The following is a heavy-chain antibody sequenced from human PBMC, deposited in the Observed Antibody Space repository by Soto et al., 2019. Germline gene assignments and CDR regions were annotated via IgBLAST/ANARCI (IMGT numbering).Heavy chain of an antibody. Sequence: QVQLVQSGAEVKKPGSSAKVSCKASGGTFSSYTISWVRQAPGQGLEWMGRIIPILGIANYAQKFQGRVTITADKSTSTAYMELSSLRSEDTAVYYCAREDGGYATVTKGDYWGQGTLVTVSS. CDR1: GGTFSSYT. CDR2: IIPILGIA. V-gene: IGHV1-69*08. CDR3: AREDGGYATVTKGDY. D-gene: IGHD4-17*01. J-gene: IGHJ4*02.